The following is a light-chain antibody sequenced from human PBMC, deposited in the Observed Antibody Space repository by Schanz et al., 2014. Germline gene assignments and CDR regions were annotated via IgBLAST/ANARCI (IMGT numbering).Light chain of an antibody. CDR3: CSYAGSTTDWV. Sequence: QSALTQPASVSGSPGQSITISCTGTSSDVGSYNLVSWYQQHPGKAPKLMIYEGSKRPSGVSNRFSGSKSGNTASLTISGLQAEDEAEYYCCSYAGSTTDWVFGGGTKLTV. V-gene: IGLV2-23*01. CDR2: EGS. J-gene: IGLJ3*02. CDR1: SSDVGSYNL.